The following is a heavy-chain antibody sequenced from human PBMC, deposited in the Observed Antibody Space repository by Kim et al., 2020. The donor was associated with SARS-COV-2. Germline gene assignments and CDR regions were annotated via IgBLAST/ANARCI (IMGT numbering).Heavy chain of an antibody. J-gene: IGHJ4*02. CDR2: TT. V-gene: IGHV4-39*01. CDR3: ARDRQFDY. Sequence: TTNDTPSLKRRITISVDTSKNQFSLKLSSVTAADTAVYYCARDRQFDYWGQGTLVTVSS.